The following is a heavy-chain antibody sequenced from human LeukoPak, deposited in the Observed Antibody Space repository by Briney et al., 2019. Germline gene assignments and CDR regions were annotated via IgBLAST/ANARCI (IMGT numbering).Heavy chain of an antibody. J-gene: IGHJ5*02. D-gene: IGHD3-10*01. CDR3: ARGCITMVRGVISDWFDP. CDR2: INHSGST. Sequence: PSETLSLTCAVYGGSFSGYYWSWIRHPPGKGLERIGEINHSGSTNSNPSHMSRVTVSVDTYKNQFSLKLSSVSAADTAVYYCARGCITMVRGVISDWFDPWGQGTLVTVSS. CDR1: GGSFSGYY. V-gene: IGHV4-34*01.